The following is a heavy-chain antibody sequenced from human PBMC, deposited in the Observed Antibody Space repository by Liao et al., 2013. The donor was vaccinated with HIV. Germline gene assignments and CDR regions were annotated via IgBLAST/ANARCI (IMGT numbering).Heavy chain of an antibody. Sequence: QVQLQQWGAGLLKPSETLSLTCAVYGGSFSDYYWSWIRQPPGKGLEWIGEINHSGSTNYNPSLKSRVTISVDTSKNQFSLNLSSVTAADTAVYYCARGQHPNYAQLWLFNYWGQGTLVTVSS. CDR3: ARGQHPNYAQLWLFNY. CDR1: GGSFSDYY. D-gene: IGHD5-18*01. CDR2: INHSGST. J-gene: IGHJ4*02. V-gene: IGHV4-34*01.